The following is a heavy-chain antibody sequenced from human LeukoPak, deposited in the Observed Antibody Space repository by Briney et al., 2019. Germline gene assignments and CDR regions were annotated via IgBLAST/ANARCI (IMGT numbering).Heavy chain of an antibody. CDR1: GFTFRSYA. CDR2: ISYDGSNK. V-gene: IGHV3-30*04. Sequence: GGSLRLSCAASGFTFRSYAMHWVRQAPGKGLEWVAVISYDGSNKYYADSVKGRFTISRDNSKNTLYLQMNSLRAEDTAVYYCAKFWTGRPTGNAFVWGQGTMVTVSS. CDR3: AKFWTGRPTGNAFV. J-gene: IGHJ3*01. D-gene: IGHD3/OR15-3a*01.